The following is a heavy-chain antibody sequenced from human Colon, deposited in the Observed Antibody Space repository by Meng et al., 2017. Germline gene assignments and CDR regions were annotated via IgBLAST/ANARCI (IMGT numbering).Heavy chain of an antibody. CDR1: GYTFTSYA. V-gene: IGHV1-2*02. Sequence: QVQLLQSGSELKKPGASVKVSCKASGYTFTSYAMAWVRQAPGQGLEWLGWMDPNSGGTNYAQKFQGRVTMTRDTSITTAYMDLSGLTSDDTAVYYCARDTGYKDFWGQGTLVTVSS. CDR3: ARDTGYKDF. CDR2: MDPNSGGT. J-gene: IGHJ4*02. D-gene: IGHD5-24*01.